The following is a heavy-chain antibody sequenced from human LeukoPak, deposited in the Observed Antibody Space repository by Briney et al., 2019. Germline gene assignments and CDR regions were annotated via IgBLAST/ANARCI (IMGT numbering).Heavy chain of an antibody. CDR3: ARPDYNDYRGLGF. CDR2: IVPSSGST. V-gene: IGHV1-46*01. D-gene: IGHD4-11*01. J-gene: IGHJ4*02. Sequence: GASVKVSCKASGYAFTSYHIHWMRQAPGQGLGWMGIIVPSSGSTTYAQKFQGRVTMTRDTSTSTVYMELSSLTSDDTAVYFCARPDYNDYRGLGFWGQGTLVTVSS. CDR1: GYAFTSYH.